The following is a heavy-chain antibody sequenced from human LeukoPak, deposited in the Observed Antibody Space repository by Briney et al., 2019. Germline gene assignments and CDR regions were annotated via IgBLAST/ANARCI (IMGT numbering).Heavy chain of an antibody. CDR3: ARGDRQQLVPRVFDP. CDR2: IVVGSGNT. CDR1: GFTFTSSA. J-gene: IGHJ5*02. Sequence: SVKVSCKASGFTFTSSAMQWVRQARGQRLEWIGWIVVGSGNTNYAQKFQGRVTMTRDTSISTAYMELSRLRSDDTAVYYCARGDRQQLVPRVFDPWGQGTLVTVSS. V-gene: IGHV1-58*02. D-gene: IGHD6-13*01.